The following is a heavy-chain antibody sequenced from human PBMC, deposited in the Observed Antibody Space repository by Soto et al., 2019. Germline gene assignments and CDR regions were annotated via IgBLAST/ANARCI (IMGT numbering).Heavy chain of an antibody. J-gene: IGHJ4*02. V-gene: IGHV3-64*01. CDR3: AKGGPKLDY. CDR2: ISDNGGTT. Sequence: GGSLRLSCAASGFTFITYAMHWVRQAPGKGLEYVSAISDNGGTTYYANSVKGRFTISRDNSKNTLYLQMDSLRAEDMAIYYCAKGGPKLDYWGQGTLVTVSS. CDR1: GFTFITYA.